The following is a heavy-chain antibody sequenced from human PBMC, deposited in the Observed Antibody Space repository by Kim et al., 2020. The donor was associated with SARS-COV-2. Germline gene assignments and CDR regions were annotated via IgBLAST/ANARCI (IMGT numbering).Heavy chain of an antibody. CDR3: ASQYGSGIYYFDY. Sequence: SETLSLTCAVSGGSMSSAGFSWSWIRQPPGKGLEWIGSMYHRGSTSYNPSLKSRVTISVDRSKNQFSLKLISVTAADTAVYYCASQYGSGIYYFDYWGQGTLVTVSS. CDR1: GGSMSSAGFS. CDR2: MYHRGST. J-gene: IGHJ4*02. V-gene: IGHV4-30-2*01. D-gene: IGHD3-10*01.